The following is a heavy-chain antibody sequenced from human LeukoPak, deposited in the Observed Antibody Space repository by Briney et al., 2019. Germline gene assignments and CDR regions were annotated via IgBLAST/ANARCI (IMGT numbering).Heavy chain of an antibody. CDR2: INHSGST. CDR3: ARVVVSAAMNDY. CDR1: GFTFSSYA. Sequence: PGGSLRLSCAASGFTFSSYAMDWVRQPPGKGLEWIGEINHSGSTNYNPSLKSRVTISVDTSKNQFSLKLSSVTAADTAVYYCARVVVSAAMNDYWGQGTLVTVSS. V-gene: IGHV4-34*01. D-gene: IGHD2-2*01. J-gene: IGHJ4*02.